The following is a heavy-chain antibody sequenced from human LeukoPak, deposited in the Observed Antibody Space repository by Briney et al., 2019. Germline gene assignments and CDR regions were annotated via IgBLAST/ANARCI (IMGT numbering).Heavy chain of an antibody. J-gene: IGHJ4*02. V-gene: IGHV4-59*01. CDR3: ARGGRYGEFLLDY. D-gene: IGHD3-10*01. CDR1: GGSISSYY. CDR2: IYYSGST. Sequence: KASETLSLTCTVSGGSISSYYWSWIRQPPGKGLEWIGYIYYSGSTNYNPSLKSRVTISVDTSKNQFSLKLSSVTAADTAVYYCARGGRYGEFLLDYWGQGTLVTVSS.